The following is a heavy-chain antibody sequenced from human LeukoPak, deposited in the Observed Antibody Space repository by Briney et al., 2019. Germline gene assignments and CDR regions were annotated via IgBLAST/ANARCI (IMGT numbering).Heavy chain of an antibody. D-gene: IGHD4-17*01. V-gene: IGHV3-30-3*01. CDR1: GFTFSSYA. CDR2: ISFDGSSK. J-gene: IGHJ4*02. CDR3: ARDLNPYGDYADY. Sequence: PGGSLRLSCAASGFTFSSYAMHWVRQAPGKGLEWVAVISFDGSSKYYADSVKGRFTISRDNSKNTLYLQMNGLRAEDTAVYYCARDLNPYGDYADYWGQGTLVAVSS.